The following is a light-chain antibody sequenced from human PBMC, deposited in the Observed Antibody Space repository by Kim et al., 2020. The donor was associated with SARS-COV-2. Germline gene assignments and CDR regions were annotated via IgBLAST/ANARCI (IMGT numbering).Light chain of an antibody. Sequence: GQSSTTSCTGTSSDVGGYNYVSWYQQHPGKAPKLMIYDVSKRPSGVSNRFSGSKSGNTASLTISGLQAEDEADYYCSSYTSSSTVVFGGGTKLTVL. CDR2: DVS. CDR1: SSDVGGYNY. J-gene: IGLJ2*01. V-gene: IGLV2-14*04. CDR3: SSYTSSSTVV.